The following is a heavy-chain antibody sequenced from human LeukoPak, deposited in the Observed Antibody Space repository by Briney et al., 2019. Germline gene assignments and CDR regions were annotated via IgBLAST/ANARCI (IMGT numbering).Heavy chain of an antibody. V-gene: IGHV4-4*07. Sequence: SETLSLTCTVSGGSISSYYWSWIRQSAGKGLEWIGRIYTSGSTNCNPSLKSRVTMSVDTSKNQFSLKLSSVTAADTAVYYCARELVTAKNWFDPWGQGTLVTVSS. CDR3: ARELVTAKNWFDP. D-gene: IGHD2-21*02. CDR1: GGSISSYY. J-gene: IGHJ5*02. CDR2: IYTSGST.